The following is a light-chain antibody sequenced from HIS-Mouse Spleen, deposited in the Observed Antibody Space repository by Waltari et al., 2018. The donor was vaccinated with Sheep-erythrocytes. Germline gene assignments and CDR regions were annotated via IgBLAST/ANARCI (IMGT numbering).Light chain of an antibody. CDR1: KLGDKY. V-gene: IGLV3-1*01. CDR2: QDS. Sequence: SYELTQPPSVSVSPGQTASITCSGDKLGDKYACWYQQKPGQSPVLVIYQDSKLPSGIPGLFSGSNSGNTATLTISGTQAMDEADYYCQAWDSSTAVFGGGTKLTVL. CDR3: QAWDSSTAV. J-gene: IGLJ3*02.